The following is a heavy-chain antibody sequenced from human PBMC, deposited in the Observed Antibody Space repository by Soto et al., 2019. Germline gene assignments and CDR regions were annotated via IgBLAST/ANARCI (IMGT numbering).Heavy chain of an antibody. V-gene: IGHV3-21*01. J-gene: IGHJ4*02. CDR1: GFTFSSYS. Sequence: EVQLVESGGGLVKPGGSLRLSCAASGFTFSSYSLNWVRQAPGKGLEWVSSISSSSSYIYYADSVKGRFTISRDNAKNSLYLQMNSLRAEDTAVYYCARDLYSSSARYFDYWGQGTLVTVSS. CDR3: ARDLYSSSARYFDY. D-gene: IGHD6-6*01. CDR2: ISSSSSYI.